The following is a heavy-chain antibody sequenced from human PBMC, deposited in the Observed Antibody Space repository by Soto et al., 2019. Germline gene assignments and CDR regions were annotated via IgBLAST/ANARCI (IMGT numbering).Heavy chain of an antibody. V-gene: IGHV4-38-2*01. D-gene: IGHD2-21*02. CDR2: ISHSGTT. CDR1: GYSISSGYY. J-gene: IGHJ5*02. CDR3: ARASGGNSGWGHWSDP. Sequence: KASETLCLTCAVSGYSISSGYYWGWIRQPPGRGLEWIGSISHSGTTYYNPSLRSRVTISIDTSNNQFSLKLSSVTAADTAVYYCARASGGNSGWGHWSDPWGQGTLVTVSS.